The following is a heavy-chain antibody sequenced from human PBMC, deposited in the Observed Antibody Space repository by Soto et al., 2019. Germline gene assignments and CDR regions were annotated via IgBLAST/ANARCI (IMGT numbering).Heavy chain of an antibody. V-gene: IGHV3-13*01. D-gene: IGHD5-18*01. Sequence: SLRLSCAASGFTFSSYDMHWVRQATGKGLEWVSAIGTAGDTYYPGSVKGRFTISRENAKNSLYLQMNSLRAGDTAVYYCARGPTPYSYGIFDYWGQGTLVTVSS. J-gene: IGHJ4*02. CDR2: IGTAGDT. CDR1: GFTFSSYD. CDR3: ARGPTPYSYGIFDY.